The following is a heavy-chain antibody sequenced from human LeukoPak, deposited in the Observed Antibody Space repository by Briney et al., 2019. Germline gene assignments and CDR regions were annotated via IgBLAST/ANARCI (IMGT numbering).Heavy chain of an antibody. J-gene: IGHJ4*02. D-gene: IGHD3-10*01. CDR3: ARPLWFGELLSPMDY. CDR1: GFTFSSYA. V-gene: IGHV3-30-3*01. Sequence: GGSLRLSCAASGFTFSSYAMHWVRQAPGKGLEWVAVISYDGSNKYYADSVKGRFTISRDNSKNTLYLQMNSLRAEDTAVYYCARPLWFGELLSPMDYWGQGTLVTVSS. CDR2: ISYDGSNK.